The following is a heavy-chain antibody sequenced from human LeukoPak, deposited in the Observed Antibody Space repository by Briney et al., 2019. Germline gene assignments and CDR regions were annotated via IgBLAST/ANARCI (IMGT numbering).Heavy chain of an antibody. CDR1: GGTFSSYA. V-gene: IGHV1-69*06. J-gene: IGHJ6*04. CDR3: GYGSGTNYYYYGMDV. Sequence: VASVKVSCKAPGGTFSSYAISWVRQAPGQGLEWMGGIIPIFGTANYAQKFQGRVTITADKSTSTAYMELSSLRSEDTAVYYCGYGSGTNYYYYGMDVWGKGTTVTVSS. CDR2: IIPIFGTA. D-gene: IGHD3-10*01.